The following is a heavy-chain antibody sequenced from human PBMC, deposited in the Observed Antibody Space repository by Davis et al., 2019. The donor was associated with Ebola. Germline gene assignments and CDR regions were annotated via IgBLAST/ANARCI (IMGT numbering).Heavy chain of an antibody. CDR2: IIPIFGTT. Sequence: AASVKVSCKASGGTFSSYAISWVRQAPGQGLEWMGGIIPIFGTTNYAQKFQGRVTITADKSTSTAYMELSSLRSEDTAVYYCARGKDIVVVPAADNWFDPWGQGTLVTVSS. J-gene: IGHJ5*02. CDR3: ARGKDIVVVPAADNWFDP. CDR1: GGTFSSYA. V-gene: IGHV1-69*06. D-gene: IGHD2-2*01.